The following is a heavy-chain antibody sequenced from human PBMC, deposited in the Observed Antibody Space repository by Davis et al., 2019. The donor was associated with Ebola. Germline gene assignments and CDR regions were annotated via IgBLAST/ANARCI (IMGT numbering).Heavy chain of an antibody. D-gene: IGHD3-3*01. Sequence: SCKASGYTFSSYSLQWVRQAPGKGLEWVSCISTRSSNIRYTDSVKGRFTISRDNARNSLYLQMNSLRAEDTAVYYCARAFGVVAPPDYWGQGTLVTVSS. CDR2: ISTRSSNI. J-gene: IGHJ4*02. CDR1: GYTFSSYS. V-gene: IGHV3-21*01. CDR3: ARAFGVVAPPDY.